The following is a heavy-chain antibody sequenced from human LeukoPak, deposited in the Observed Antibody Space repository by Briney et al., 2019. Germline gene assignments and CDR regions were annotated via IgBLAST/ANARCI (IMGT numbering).Heavy chain of an antibody. CDR2: IIGSGDST. V-gene: IGHV3-23*01. CDR1: GFTFSTYA. D-gene: IGHD5-18*01. J-gene: IGHJ5*02. CDR3: TKREKYSYGHP. Sequence: GESLRLSCAASGFTFSTYAMSWVRQAPGKGLEWVSSIIGSGDSTYYADSVKGRFTISRDNSKNTVYLQMNSLGADDTAVYYCTKREKYSYGHPWGQGTLVPVSS.